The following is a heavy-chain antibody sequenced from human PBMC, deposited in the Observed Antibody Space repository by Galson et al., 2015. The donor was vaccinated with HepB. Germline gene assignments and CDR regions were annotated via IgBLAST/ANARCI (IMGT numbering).Heavy chain of an antibody. CDR1: GFTFSSYG. CDR3: ASSSDDAFDI. V-gene: IGHV3-30*03. Sequence: SLRLSCAASGFTFSSYGMHWVRQAPGKGLEWVAVISYDGSNKYYADSVKGRFTISRDNSKNTLYLQMNSLRAEDTAVYYCASSSDDAFDIWGQGTMVTVSS. J-gene: IGHJ3*02. D-gene: IGHD6-6*01. CDR2: ISYDGSNK.